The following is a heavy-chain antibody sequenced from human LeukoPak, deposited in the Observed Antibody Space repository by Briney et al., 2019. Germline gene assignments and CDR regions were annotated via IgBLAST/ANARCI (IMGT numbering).Heavy chain of an antibody. J-gene: IGHJ4*02. D-gene: IGHD3-10*01. CDR3: ARDGSGNYYYFDC. Sequence: ASVKVSCKASGYTFTGYYIHWVRQAPGQGLEWMGRINPNSGGTNYAQKFQGRATMTRDTSISTAYMELSRLRSDDTAVYYCARDGSGNYYYFDCWGQGTLVTVSS. CDR1: GYTFTGYY. V-gene: IGHV1-2*06. CDR2: INPNSGGT.